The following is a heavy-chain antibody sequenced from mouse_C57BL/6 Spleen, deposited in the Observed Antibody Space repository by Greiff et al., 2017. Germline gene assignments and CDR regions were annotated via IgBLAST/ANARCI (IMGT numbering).Heavy chain of an antibody. CDR1: GYTFTSYG. CDR3: ARAGTGAMGY. V-gene: IGHV1-61*01. D-gene: IGHD4-1*01. CDR2: IYPSDSKT. Sequence: QVQLQQSGAELVRPGSSVKLSCKASGYTFTSYGMNWVKQRPRQGLDWIGNIYPSDSKTYYNQKFKDKATLTVDKSSSTAYMQLRSLTSEASAVYYCARAGTGAMGYWGQGTSVTVSS. J-gene: IGHJ4*01.